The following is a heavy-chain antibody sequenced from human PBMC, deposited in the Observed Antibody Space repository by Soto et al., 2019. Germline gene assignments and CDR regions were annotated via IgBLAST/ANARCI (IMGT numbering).Heavy chain of an antibody. D-gene: IGHD6-13*01. V-gene: IGHV4-34*01. CDR1: GGSFSGYY. CDR3: ARSKRIAAAGDFDY. J-gene: IGHJ4*02. Sequence: QVQLQQWGAGLLKPSETLSLTCAVYGGSFSGYYWSWIRQPPATGLEWIGEINHSGSTDYNPSLKSRVTISVDTSKNQFSLKLSSVTAADTAVYYCARSKRIAAAGDFDYWGQGTLVTVSS. CDR2: INHSGST.